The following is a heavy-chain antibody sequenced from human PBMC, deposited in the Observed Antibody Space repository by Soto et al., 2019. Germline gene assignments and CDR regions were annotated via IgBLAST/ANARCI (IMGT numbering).Heavy chain of an antibody. V-gene: IGHV4-59*01. CDR1: GDSISTYY. CDR3: ALRSMAVVPEY. D-gene: IGHD3-22*01. Sequence: QVQLQESGPGLVKPSETLSLTCAVSGDSISTYYCMWIRQPPGEGLESIGYLYYGRSANYNPSLKSRVTLSVDTSTNQCSLPLSSMTAADTAVYYCALRSMAVVPEYWGQGTLLTVSS. CDR2: LYYGRSA. J-gene: IGHJ4*02.